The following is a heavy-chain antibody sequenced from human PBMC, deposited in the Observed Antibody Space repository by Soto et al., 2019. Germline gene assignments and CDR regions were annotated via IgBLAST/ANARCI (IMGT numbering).Heavy chain of an antibody. V-gene: IGHV1-69*13. D-gene: IGHD6-13*01. CDR2: IIPIFGTA. CDR3: ARDRPTPSYSSSWYFAY. CDR1: GGTFSSYA. Sequence: SSVKVSCKASGGTFSSYAISWVRQAPGQGLEWMGGIIPIFGTANYAQKFQGRVTITADESTSTAYMELSSLRSEDTAVYYCARDRPTPSYSSSWYFAYWGQGPLVTLSS. J-gene: IGHJ4*02.